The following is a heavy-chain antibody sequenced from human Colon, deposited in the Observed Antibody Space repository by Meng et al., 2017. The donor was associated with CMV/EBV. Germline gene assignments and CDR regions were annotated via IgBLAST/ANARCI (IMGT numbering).Heavy chain of an antibody. CDR2: INPNTGHP. J-gene: IGHJ4*02. D-gene: IGHD3-10*01. Sequence: KASGYTFTRYSMNWVRQAPGQGFEWMGWINPNTGHPTYAQGFTGRFVFSLDTSVSTAYLQINSLKAEDTAVYYCAREGEDAYYNFDYWGQGTLVTVSS. CDR1: GYTFTRYS. V-gene: IGHV7-4-1*02. CDR3: AREGEDAYYNFDY.